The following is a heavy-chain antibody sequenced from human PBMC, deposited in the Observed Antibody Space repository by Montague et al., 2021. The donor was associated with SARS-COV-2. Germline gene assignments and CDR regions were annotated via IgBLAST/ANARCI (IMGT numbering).Heavy chain of an antibody. CDR1: GGSISSSNYY. CDR2: IYYSGTT. D-gene: IGHD6-19*01. J-gene: IGHJ4*02. CDR3: ARETYNSGWFQQFDY. V-gene: IGHV4-39*01. Sequence: SETLSLTCTVSGGSISSSNYYWGWIRQPPGKGREWIGSIYYSGTTYYNPSLQSPVTISVDTSKKQFSLKLISVTAADTAVYYCARETYNSGWFQQFDYWGQGTLVTVSS.